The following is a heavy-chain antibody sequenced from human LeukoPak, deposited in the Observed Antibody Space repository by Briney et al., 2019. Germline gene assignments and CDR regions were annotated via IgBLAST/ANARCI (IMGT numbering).Heavy chain of an antibody. CDR2: IIPIFGTA. CDR3: ARDRSIYYDSSGYYYFEY. Sequence: ASVKVSCKASGGTFSSYAISWVRQAPGQGLEWMGRIIPIFGTAIYAQKFQGRATITTDESTSTAYMELSSLRSEDTAVYYCARDRSIYYDSSGYYYFEYWGQGTLVTVSS. D-gene: IGHD3-22*01. CDR1: GGTFSSYA. J-gene: IGHJ4*02. V-gene: IGHV1-69*05.